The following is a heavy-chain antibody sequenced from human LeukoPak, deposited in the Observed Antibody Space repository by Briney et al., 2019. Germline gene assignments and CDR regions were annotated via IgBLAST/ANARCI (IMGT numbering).Heavy chain of an antibody. CDR3: ARGRVRGVINPKHAFDI. CDR1: GYTFTSYG. V-gene: IGHV1-2*02. CDR2: INPNSGGT. J-gene: IGHJ3*02. D-gene: IGHD3-10*01. Sequence: PGASVKVSCKASGYTFTSYGISWVRQAPGQGLEWMGWINPNSGGTNYAQKFQGRVTMTRDTSISTAYMELSRLRSDDTAVYYCARGRVRGVINPKHAFDIWGQGAMVTVSS.